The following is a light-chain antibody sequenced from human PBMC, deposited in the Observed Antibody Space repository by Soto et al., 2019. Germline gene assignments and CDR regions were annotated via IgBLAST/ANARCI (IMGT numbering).Light chain of an antibody. V-gene: IGKV1-5*03. Sequence: DIQMTQSPSTLSASVGDRVTITCRASQSVDTCLAWYQQKPGKAPHLLIYKASSLETGGPSRFSGSGSVTEFTLTISSLQPDDFATYHCQQLDRYPWTVGQGTKVEIK. CDR1: QSVDTC. J-gene: IGKJ1*01. CDR2: KAS. CDR3: QQLDRYPWT.